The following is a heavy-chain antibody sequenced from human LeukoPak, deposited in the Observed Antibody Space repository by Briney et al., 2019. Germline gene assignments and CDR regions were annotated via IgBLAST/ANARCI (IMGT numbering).Heavy chain of an antibody. D-gene: IGHD6-13*01. CDR1: GFTFSSYA. CDR2: ISGSGGST. V-gene: IGHV3-23*01. J-gene: IGHJ4*02. Sequence: GGSPRLSCAASGFTFSSYAMSWVRQAPGKGLEWVSAISGSGGSTYYADSVKGRFTISRDNSKNTLYLQMNSLRAEDTAVYYCARASIAAAGYYFDYWGQGTLVTVSS. CDR3: ARASIAAAGYYFDY.